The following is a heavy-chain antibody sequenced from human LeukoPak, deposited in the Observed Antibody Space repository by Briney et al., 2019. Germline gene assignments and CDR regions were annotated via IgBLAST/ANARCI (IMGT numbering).Heavy chain of an antibody. CDR3: ARGPGSGSYFAWFDH. J-gene: IGHJ5*02. V-gene: IGHV4-34*01. CDR2: INHSGST. Sequence: PSETLSLTCAVYGGSFSGVYWSWIRQPPGKGLEWIGEINHSGSTNYNPSLKSRVTASVDTSKNQFSLKLSSVTAADTAVYYCARGPGSGSYFAWFDHWGQGTPVTVSS. CDR1: GGSFSGVY. D-gene: IGHD3-10*01.